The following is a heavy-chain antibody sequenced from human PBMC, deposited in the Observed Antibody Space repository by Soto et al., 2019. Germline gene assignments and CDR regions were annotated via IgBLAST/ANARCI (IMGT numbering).Heavy chain of an antibody. D-gene: IGHD3-10*01. CDR2: ISANSGTT. CDR1: GFTFSSNA. CDR3: AKASSVSWGVFDF. J-gene: IGHJ4*02. Sequence: EVQLLESGGDLVQPGGSLRLSCAASGFTFSSNAMTWVRQAPGKGLEWVSFISANSGTTYFADSVRGRFTISRDNSKNTLFLQMNSLRAEDTAVYYCAKASSVSWGVFDFCGQGTLITVSS. V-gene: IGHV3-23*01.